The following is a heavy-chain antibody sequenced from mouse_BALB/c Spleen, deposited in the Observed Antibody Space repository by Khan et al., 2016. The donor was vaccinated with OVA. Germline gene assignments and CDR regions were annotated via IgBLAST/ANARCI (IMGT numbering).Heavy chain of an antibody. CDR2: ISYSGRT. V-gene: IGHV3-2*02. CDR1: GYSITSDYA. D-gene: IGHD1-1*01. J-gene: IGHJ2*01. Sequence: EVQLQESGPGLVKPSQSLSLTCTVTGYSITSDYAWNWIRQFPGNKLEWMGYISYSGRTSYNPSLKSRISITRATSKNQFFLQLNSVTTEDTATYYCARSVTMTTVVATDFDYWGQGTTLTVSS. CDR3: ARSVTMTTVVATDFDY.